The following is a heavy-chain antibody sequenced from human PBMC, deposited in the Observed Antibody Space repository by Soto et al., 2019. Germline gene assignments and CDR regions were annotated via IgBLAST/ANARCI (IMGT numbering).Heavy chain of an antibody. CDR2: IFHSGDT. CDR3: AYSTEWYRHDV. D-gene: IGHD6-19*01. Sequence: QVQLQESGPGLVKPSGTLSLTCAVSGDSISNSRWWTWVRQPPGKGLEWIGDIFHSGDTNYNPSLKSRVFISVDKSQNQFSLKVSSVTAADTAVYYCAYSTEWYRHDVWGQGILVTVSS. V-gene: IGHV4-4*02. CDR1: GDSISNSRW. J-gene: IGHJ3*01.